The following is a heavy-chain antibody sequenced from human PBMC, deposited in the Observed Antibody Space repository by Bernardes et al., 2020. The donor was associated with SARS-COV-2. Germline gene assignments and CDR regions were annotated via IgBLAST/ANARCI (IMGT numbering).Heavy chain of an antibody. D-gene: IGHD2-21*02. V-gene: IGHV3-23*01. CDR3: AKDYCGGDCDFFDY. Sequence: GGSLRLSCAASGFILDMFAMSWVRQVPGKGLEWVSGVSCSGDTYYADSVKGRFTISRDNYKNMLFLQMNDLRAEDTAVYYCAKDYCGGDCDFFDYWGQGTVVIVSS. CDR2: VSCSGDT. J-gene: IGHJ4*02. CDR1: GFILDMFA.